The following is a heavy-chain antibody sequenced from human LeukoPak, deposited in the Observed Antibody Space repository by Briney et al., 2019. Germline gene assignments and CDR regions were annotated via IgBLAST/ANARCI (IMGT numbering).Heavy chain of an antibody. V-gene: IGHV3-11*01. J-gene: IGHJ4*02. CDR3: ASFYDILTGYDY. CDR2: ISSSGSTM. CDR1: GFTFSDYY. Sequence: GGSLRLSCAASGFTFSDYYMSWIRQAPAKGLEWFSYISSSGSTMYYADSVKGRFTISRDNAKNSLYLQMNSLRAEDTAVYYCASFYDILTGYDYWGQGTLVTVSS. D-gene: IGHD3-9*01.